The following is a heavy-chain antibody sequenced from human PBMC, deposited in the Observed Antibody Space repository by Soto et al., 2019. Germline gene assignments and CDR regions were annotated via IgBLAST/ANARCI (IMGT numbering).Heavy chain of an antibody. J-gene: IGHJ6*02. CDR3: ARDRYYYGMDV. Sequence: SETLSLTCTVSGGSISSYYWSWIRQPPGKGLEWIGYIYYSGSTNYNPSLKSRVTISVDTSKNQFSLKLSSVTAADTAVYYCARDRYYYGMDVWGQGTTVTVSS. CDR2: IYYSGST. V-gene: IGHV4-59*01. CDR1: GGSISSYY.